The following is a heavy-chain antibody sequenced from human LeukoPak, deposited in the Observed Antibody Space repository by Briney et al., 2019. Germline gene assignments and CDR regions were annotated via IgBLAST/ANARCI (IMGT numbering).Heavy chain of an antibody. Sequence: SETLSLTCTVSGGSISSYYWSWIRQPPGKGLEWIGYIYTSGSTNYNPSLKSRATISVDTSKNQFSLKLSSVTAADTAVYYCARHSDGYDFGAFDIWGQGTMVTVSS. V-gene: IGHV4-4*09. J-gene: IGHJ3*02. CDR2: IYTSGST. CDR1: GGSISSYY. CDR3: ARHSDGYDFGAFDI. D-gene: IGHD5-12*01.